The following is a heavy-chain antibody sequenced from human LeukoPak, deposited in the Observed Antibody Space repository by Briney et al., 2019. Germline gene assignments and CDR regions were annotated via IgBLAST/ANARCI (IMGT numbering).Heavy chain of an antibody. CDR3: VKDRTVAGTDARYYFDY. V-gene: IGHV3-33*06. D-gene: IGHD6-19*01. CDR1: GFSFRKYA. J-gene: IGHJ4*02. Sequence: PARSLRLSCAASGFSFRKYAMHWVRQAPGKGLEWVAVIWFDGRQTFYADSVKGRFTISRDNSKNTLYLQVNSLRAEDTALYYCVKDRTVAGTDARYYFDYWGQGTLVTVSS. CDR2: IWFDGRQT.